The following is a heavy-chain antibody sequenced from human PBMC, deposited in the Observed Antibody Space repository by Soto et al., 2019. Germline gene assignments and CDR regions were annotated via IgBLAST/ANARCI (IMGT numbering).Heavy chain of an antibody. J-gene: IGHJ6*02. V-gene: IGHV1-46*01. Sequence: QVQLVQSGAEVTKPGASVKVSCKASGYTFTNNCMHWVRQAPGQGLEWMGVINPSGGSTTYAQKFQGRVSMTRDTSTSTVYMELSSLKSEDTAVYYCAREDGYNNYYYGMDVWGQGTTVTVSS. CDR3: AREDGYNNYYYGMDV. CDR1: GYTFTNNC. CDR2: INPSGGST. D-gene: IGHD5-12*01.